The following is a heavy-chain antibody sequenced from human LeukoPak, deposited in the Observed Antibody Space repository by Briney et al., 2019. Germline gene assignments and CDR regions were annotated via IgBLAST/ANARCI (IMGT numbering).Heavy chain of an antibody. Sequence: PSETLSLTCTVSGGSISSSSYYWGWIRQPPGKGLEWIGSIYYSGSTYYNPSLKSRVTISVDTSKNQFSLKLSSVTAADTAVYYCARLIQQWLAFDYWGQGTLVTVSS. D-gene: IGHD6-19*01. CDR2: IYYSGST. V-gene: IGHV4-39*01. CDR1: GGSISSSSYY. J-gene: IGHJ4*02. CDR3: ARLIQQWLAFDY.